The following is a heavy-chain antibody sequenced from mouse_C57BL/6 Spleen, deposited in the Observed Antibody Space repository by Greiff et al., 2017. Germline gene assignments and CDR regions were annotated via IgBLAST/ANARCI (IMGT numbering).Heavy chain of an antibody. J-gene: IGHJ2*01. Sequence: EVQLQQSGPELVKPGASVKMSCKASGYTFTDYNLHWVKQSHGKSLEWIGYINPNNGGTSYNQKFKGKATLTVNKSSSTAYMELRSLTSEDSAVYYCARLTQLTGFFDYWGQGTTLTVSS. CDR3: ARLTQLTGFFDY. CDR1: GYTFTDYN. CDR2: INPNNGGT. D-gene: IGHD4-1*01. V-gene: IGHV1-22*01.